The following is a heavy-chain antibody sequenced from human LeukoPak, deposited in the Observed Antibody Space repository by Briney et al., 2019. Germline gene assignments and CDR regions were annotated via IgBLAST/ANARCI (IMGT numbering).Heavy chain of an antibody. Sequence: ASVKVSCKASGYTFTSYDINWVRQATGQGLEWMGWMNPNSGNTGYAQKFQGRVTITRNTSISTAYMELSSLRSEDTAVYYCARTLPYYYDSSGYSENFDYWGQGTLVTVSS. CDR2: MNPNSGNT. D-gene: IGHD3-22*01. CDR1: GYTFTSYD. V-gene: IGHV1-8*03. CDR3: ARTLPYYYDSSGYSENFDY. J-gene: IGHJ4*02.